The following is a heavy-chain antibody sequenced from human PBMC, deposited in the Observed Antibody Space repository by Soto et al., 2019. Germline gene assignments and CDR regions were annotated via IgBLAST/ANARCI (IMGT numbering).Heavy chain of an antibody. Sequence: SETLSLTRTVSGGSISSGDYYWSWIRQPPGKGLEWIGYIYYSGSTYYNPSLKSRVTISVDTSKNQFSLKLSSVTAADTAVYYCARSMVRGVISYWGQGTLVTVSS. D-gene: IGHD3-10*01. CDR1: GGSISSGDYY. CDR3: ARSMVRGVISY. CDR2: IYYSGST. J-gene: IGHJ4*02. V-gene: IGHV4-30-4*01.